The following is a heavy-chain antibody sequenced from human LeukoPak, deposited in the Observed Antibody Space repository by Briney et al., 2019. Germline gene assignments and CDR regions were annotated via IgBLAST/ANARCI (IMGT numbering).Heavy chain of an antibody. V-gene: IGHV4-39*01. CDR1: GGSISSSSYY. D-gene: IGHD3-3*01. CDR3: ARQCRDFWSGKDSYYMDV. CDR2: IYFSGTS. J-gene: IGHJ6*03. Sequence: SETLSLTCTVSGGSISSSSYYWGWIRQPPGKGLEWIGSIYFSGTSYYNPSLQSRVTISVDTSKNQFSLKLRSVTAADTAVYYCARQCRDFWSGKDSYYMDVWGKGTTVTVSS.